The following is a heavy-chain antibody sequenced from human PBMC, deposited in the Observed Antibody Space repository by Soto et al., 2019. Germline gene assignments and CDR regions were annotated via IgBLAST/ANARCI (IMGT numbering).Heavy chain of an antibody. V-gene: IGHV1-8*02. J-gene: IGHJ5*02. CDR2: MNPGSGKT. CDR3: ARMASAGTLNWFDP. CDR1: GYTFINYD. Sequence: QVQLVQSGAEVREPGASVRVSCKASGYTFINYDISWVRQATGQGVEWMGWMNPGSGKTGYANKFQGRVTMTWDASTSTAQLELSSLTSEDTAVYYCARMASAGTLNWFDPWGQGTLVTVSS. D-gene: IGHD6-13*01.